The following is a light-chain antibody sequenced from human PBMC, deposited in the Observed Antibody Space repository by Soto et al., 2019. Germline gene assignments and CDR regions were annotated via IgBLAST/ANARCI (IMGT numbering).Light chain of an antibody. CDR2: GIS. Sequence: DNVLTQSPGTLSLSPGERATLSCRASQTVTNSFFAWYQQKPGQPPRLLIHGISSRATGIPDRFSGSGSGTDFTLTISRLEPEDFVVYYCQQYSTLPHTFGRGTKLEV. J-gene: IGKJ2*01. CDR1: QTVTNSF. V-gene: IGKV3-20*01. CDR3: QQYSTLPHT.